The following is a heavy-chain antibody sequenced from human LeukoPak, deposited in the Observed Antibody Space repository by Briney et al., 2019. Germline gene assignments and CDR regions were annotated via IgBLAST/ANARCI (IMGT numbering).Heavy chain of an antibody. CDR1: GYTFTIYS. CDR3: ARADSSAYYYYYYMDV. D-gene: IGHD6-19*01. CDR2: ISADNGET. J-gene: IGHJ6*03. V-gene: IGHV1-18*01. Sequence: ASVRVSFMDSGYTFTIYSISWVRQAPGQGGEWMGWISADNGETNYTQKLRGRLTMTTDPSTSTAYMELTILTSDDTAVYYCARADSSAYYYYYYMDVWGKGTTVTVSS.